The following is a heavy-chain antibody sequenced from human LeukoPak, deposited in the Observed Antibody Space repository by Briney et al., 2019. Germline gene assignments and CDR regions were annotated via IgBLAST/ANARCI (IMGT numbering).Heavy chain of an antibody. D-gene: IGHD6-19*01. J-gene: IGHJ3*02. CDR2: IYTSGST. CDR3: ARERIAVALGAFDI. CDR1: GGSISSYY. V-gene: IGHV4-4*07. Sequence: PSXTLSLTCTVSGGSISSYYWSWIRQPAGKGLEWIGRIYTSGSTNYNPSLKSRVTMSVDTSKNQFSLKLSSVTAADTAVYYCARERIAVALGAFDIWGQGTMVTVSS.